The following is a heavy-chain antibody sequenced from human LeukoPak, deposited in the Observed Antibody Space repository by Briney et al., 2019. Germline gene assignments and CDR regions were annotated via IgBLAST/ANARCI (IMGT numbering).Heavy chain of an antibody. J-gene: IGHJ3*02. D-gene: IGHD3-22*01. CDR3: ARPRTHDSSGQDAFDI. V-gene: IGHV1-8*03. Sequence: ASVKVSCKASGYTFTSYAINWVRQATGQGLEWMGWMNPNSGNTGYAQKFQGRVTITRNTSISTAYMELSSLRSEDTAVYYCARPRTHDSSGQDAFDIWGQGTMVTVSS. CDR2: MNPNSGNT. CDR1: GYTFTSYA.